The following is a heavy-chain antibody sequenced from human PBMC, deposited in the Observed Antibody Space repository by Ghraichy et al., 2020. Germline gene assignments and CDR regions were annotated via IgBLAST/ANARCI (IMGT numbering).Heavy chain of an antibody. J-gene: IGHJ4*02. CDR1: GLTFSRHA. D-gene: IGHD2-21*01. CDR2: IVASGGSS. Sequence: GGSLRLSCGGSGLTFSRHAMSWVRQAPGKGLEWLSGIVASGGSSDYADSVKGRFTISRDNSKNTVYLQMNSVRVEDTAVYYCVSSIWWARGQFDYWGQGTPVTVSS. CDR3: VSSIWWARGQFDY. V-gene: IGHV3-23*01.